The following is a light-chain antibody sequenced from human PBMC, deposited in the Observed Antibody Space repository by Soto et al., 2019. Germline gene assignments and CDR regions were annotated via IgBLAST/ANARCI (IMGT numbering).Light chain of an antibody. Sequence: QSVLTQPPSASGTPGQGVTISCSGGSSNIGSNHVYWYQQLPGTAPKLLIYRSNQRPSGVPDRFSGSKSGTSASLAISGLRSEDEADYHCAAWDDSLSGRVFGGGTKLTVL. J-gene: IGLJ3*02. CDR2: RSN. CDR3: AAWDDSLSGRV. V-gene: IGLV1-47*01. CDR1: SSNIGSNH.